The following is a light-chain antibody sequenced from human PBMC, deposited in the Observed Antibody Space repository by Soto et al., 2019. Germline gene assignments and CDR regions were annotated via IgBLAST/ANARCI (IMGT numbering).Light chain of an antibody. CDR3: SSYAGSNNLV. J-gene: IGLJ3*02. Sequence: QSALTQPPSASRSPGQSVTISCTRTSSDVGGYNYVSWYQQHPGKAPKLMIYEVSKRPSGVPDRFSGSKSDNTASLTVSGLQAEDEADYYCSSYAGSNNLVFGGGTKLTVL. CDR1: SSDVGGYNY. V-gene: IGLV2-8*02. CDR2: EVS.